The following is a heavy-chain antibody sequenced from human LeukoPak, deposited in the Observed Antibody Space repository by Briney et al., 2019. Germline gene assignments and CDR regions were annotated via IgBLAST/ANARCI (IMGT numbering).Heavy chain of an antibody. V-gene: IGHV4-4*02. Sequence: SETLSLTCAVSGGSISSGYWWSWVRQPPMKGLEWIGEIIDSGSTNYNPSLKGRIAISLDKTKNQFSLNVNSVTAADTAVYYCATYGPTSGGYTFEYWGQGILVTVSS. J-gene: IGHJ4*02. CDR3: ATYGPTSGGYTFEY. CDR2: IIDSGST. D-gene: IGHD2-15*01. CDR1: GGSISSGYW.